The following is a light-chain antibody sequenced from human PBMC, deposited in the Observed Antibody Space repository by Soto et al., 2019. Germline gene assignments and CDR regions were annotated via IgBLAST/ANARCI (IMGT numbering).Light chain of an antibody. CDR1: SSDVGGYNL. V-gene: IGLV2-11*01. J-gene: IGLJ3*02. CDR3: CSHAGSYTLGV. CDR2: DVT. Sequence: QAVLTQPRSVSGSPGQSVTISCTGTSSDVGGYNLVSWYQQYPGRAPKRLIYDVTKRPSGVPDRFSGSKSGNTASLTISGLQPEDEADYYCCSHAGSYTLGVFGGGTKLTVL.